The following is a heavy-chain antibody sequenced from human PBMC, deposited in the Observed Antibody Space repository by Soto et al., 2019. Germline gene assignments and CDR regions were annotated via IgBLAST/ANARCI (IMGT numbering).Heavy chain of an antibody. CDR2: IYYSGST. J-gene: IGHJ4*02. V-gene: IGHV4-31*03. Sequence: QVQLQESGPGLVKPSQTLSLTCTVSGGSISSGGYYWSWIRQHPGKGLEWIGYIYYSGSTYYNPSLKSRVTISVDTSKTQCSLELSSVTAADTAVYYCARVAVLRYTWTTTETVDYWGQGTLVTVSS. D-gene: IGHD3-9*01. CDR1: GGSISSGGYY. CDR3: ARVAVLRYTWTTTETVDY.